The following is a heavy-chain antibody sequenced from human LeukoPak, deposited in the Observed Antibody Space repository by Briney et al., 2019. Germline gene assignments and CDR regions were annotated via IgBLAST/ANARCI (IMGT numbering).Heavy chain of an antibody. CDR2: IRYDGSNK. CDR3: AKARGTDYNPWHFDL. CDR1: GFTFSSYG. J-gene: IGHJ2*01. Sequence: AGGSLRLSCAASGFTFSSYGMHWVRQAPGKGLEWVAFIRYDGSNKYYADSVKGRFTISRDNSKNTLYLQMNSLRAEDTAVYYCAKARGTDYNPWHFDLWGRGTLVTVSS. D-gene: IGHD1-14*01. V-gene: IGHV3-30*02.